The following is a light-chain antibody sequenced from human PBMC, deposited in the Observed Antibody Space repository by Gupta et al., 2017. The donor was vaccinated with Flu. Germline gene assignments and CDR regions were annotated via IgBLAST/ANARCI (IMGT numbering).Light chain of an antibody. CDR1: SSRLGSNT. Sequence: TISCSGISSRLGSNTVDCYQHCPAPSPYLLLYSHNRRLSGVPDRFSGSKFGTSASFAIIGLQAEDEADYYCAALDASRNGRVFGGGTKLTVL. V-gene: IGLV1-44*01. J-gene: IGLJ3*02. CDR2: SHN. CDR3: AALDASRNGRV.